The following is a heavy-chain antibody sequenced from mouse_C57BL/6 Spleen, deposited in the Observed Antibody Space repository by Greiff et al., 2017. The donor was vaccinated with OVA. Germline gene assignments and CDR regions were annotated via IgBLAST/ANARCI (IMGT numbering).Heavy chain of an antibody. CDR3: ARLYYGSSYDDY. CDR2: ISSGSSTI. V-gene: IGHV5-17*01. Sequence: DVQLVESGGGLVKPGGSLKLSCAASGFTFSDYGMHWVRQAPEKGLEWVAYISSGSSTIYYADTVKGRFTISRDNAKNTLFLQMTSLRSEDTAMYYCARLYYGSSYDDYWGQGTTLTVSS. CDR1: GFTFSDYG. J-gene: IGHJ2*01. D-gene: IGHD1-1*01.